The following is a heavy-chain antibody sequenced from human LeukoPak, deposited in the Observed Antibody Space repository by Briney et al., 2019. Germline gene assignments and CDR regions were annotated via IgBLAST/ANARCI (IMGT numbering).Heavy chain of an antibody. J-gene: IGHJ3*02. CDR3: ARELLVRDAFDI. D-gene: IGHD1-26*01. Sequence: ASVKVSCKASGYTFTSYDINWVRQATGQGLEWMGWMNPNSGNTGYAQKFQGRVTMTRNTSISTAYMELSSPRSEDTAVYYCARELLVRDAFDIWGQGTMVTVSS. V-gene: IGHV1-8*01. CDR1: GYTFTSYD. CDR2: MNPNSGNT.